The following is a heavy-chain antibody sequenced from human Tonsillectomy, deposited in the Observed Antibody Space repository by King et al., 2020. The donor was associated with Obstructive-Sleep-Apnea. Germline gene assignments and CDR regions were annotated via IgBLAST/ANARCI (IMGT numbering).Heavy chain of an antibody. CDR2: IYHSGST. D-gene: IGHD3-22*01. J-gene: IGHJ6*02. CDR3: AVQDRDSSGYYTRSNYYYYYGMDV. V-gene: IGHV4-38-2*02. CDR1: GYSISSGYY. Sequence: VQLQESGPGLVKPSETLSLTCTVSGYSISSGYYWGWIRQPPGKGLEWIGSIYHSGSTYYNPSLKSRVTISVDTSKNQFSLKLSSVTAADTAVYYCAVQDRDSSGYYTRSNYYYYYGMDVWGQGTTVTVSS.